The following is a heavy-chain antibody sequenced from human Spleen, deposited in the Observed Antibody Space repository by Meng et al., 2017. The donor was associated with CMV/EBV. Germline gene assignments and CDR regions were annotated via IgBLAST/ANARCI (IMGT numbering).Heavy chain of an antibody. J-gene: IGHJ6*02. Sequence: ASVKVSCKPSGHTSTRYGVSWVRQAPGQGLEWMGWISAYNGKTEYTQKFQGRVTMTMDTSTGTAYMEVRSLRADDTAAYYCARGIEGYYFYGLDVWGQGTKVTVSS. V-gene: IGHV1-18*01. CDR2: ISAYNGKT. CDR1: GHTSTRYG. CDR3: ARGIEGYYFYGLDV.